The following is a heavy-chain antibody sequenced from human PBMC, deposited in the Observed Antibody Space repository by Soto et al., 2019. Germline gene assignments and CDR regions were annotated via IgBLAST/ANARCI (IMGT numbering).Heavy chain of an antibody. CDR2: IWYDGSNK. J-gene: IGHJ4*02. V-gene: IGHV3-33*01. Sequence: QVQLVESGGGVVQPGRSLRLSCAASGFTFSSYGMHWVRQAPGNGLEWVAVIWYDGSNKYYADSVKGRFTISRDNSKNTLYLQMNSLRAEDTAVYYCARERDSSGWYYFDYWGQGTLVTVSS. D-gene: IGHD6-19*01. CDR3: ARERDSSGWYYFDY. CDR1: GFTFSSYG.